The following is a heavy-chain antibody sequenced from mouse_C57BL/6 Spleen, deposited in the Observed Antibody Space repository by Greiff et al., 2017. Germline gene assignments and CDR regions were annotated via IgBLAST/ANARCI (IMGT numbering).Heavy chain of an antibody. D-gene: IGHD1-1*01. V-gene: IGHV1-82*01. CDR2: IYPGDGDT. CDR1: GYAFSSSW. J-gene: IGHJ3*01. CDR3: AREQGYYGSSSAWFAY. Sequence: QVQLQQSGPELVKPGASVKISCKASGYAFSSSWMNWVKQRPGKGLEWIGRIYPGDGDTNYNGKFKGKATLTADKSSRTAYMQLSSLTSEDSAVYFCAREQGYYGSSSAWFAYWGQGTLVTVSA.